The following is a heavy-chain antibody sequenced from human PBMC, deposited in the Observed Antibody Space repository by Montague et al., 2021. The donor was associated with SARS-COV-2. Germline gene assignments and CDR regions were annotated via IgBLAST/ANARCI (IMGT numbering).Heavy chain of an antibody. CDR2: IYYSGST. D-gene: IGHD3-16*02. CDR3: ARASIMVTVGWFIAHWFDP. Sequence: SETLSLTCTVSGGSISSSSYYWGWIRQPPGKGLEWIGSIYYSGSTYYNSSLKSRVTISVDTSKNQFSLKLSSVTAADTAVYYCARASIMVTVGWFIAHWFDPWGQGTLVTVSS. J-gene: IGHJ5*02. V-gene: IGHV4-39*07. CDR1: GGSISSSSYY.